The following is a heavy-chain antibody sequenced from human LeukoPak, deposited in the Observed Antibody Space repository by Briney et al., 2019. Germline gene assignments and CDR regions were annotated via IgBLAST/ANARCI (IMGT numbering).Heavy chain of an antibody. CDR3: ARGVIVVPAAPFDY. CDR2: ISYDGSNK. CDR1: GFTFSSYA. D-gene: IGHD2-2*01. Sequence: GESLKISCAASGFTFSSYAMHWVRQAPGKGLEWLAVISYDGSNKYYADSVKGRFTISRDNSKNTLYLQMNSLRAEDTAVYYCARGVIVVPAAPFDYWGQGTLVTVSS. J-gene: IGHJ4*02. V-gene: IGHV3-30-3*01.